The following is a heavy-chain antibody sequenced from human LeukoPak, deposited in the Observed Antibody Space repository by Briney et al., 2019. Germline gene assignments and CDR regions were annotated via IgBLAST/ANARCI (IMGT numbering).Heavy chain of an antibody. Sequence: ASVKVSFKASGYTFTGYYMHWVRQALGQGLEWMGWINPNSGGTNYAQKFQGRVTMTRDTSISTAYMELSRLRSDDTAVYYCARDGDYSAGYFDLWGRGTLVTVSS. V-gene: IGHV1-2*02. CDR3: ARDGDYSAGYFDL. D-gene: IGHD4-17*01. CDR1: GYTFTGYY. CDR2: INPNSGGT. J-gene: IGHJ2*01.